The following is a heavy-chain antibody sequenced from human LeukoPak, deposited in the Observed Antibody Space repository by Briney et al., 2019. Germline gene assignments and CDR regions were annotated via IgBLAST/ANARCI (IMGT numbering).Heavy chain of an antibody. Sequence: SETLSLTCAVYGGSFSGYYWSWIRQPPGKGLEWIGEINHSGSTNYNPSLKSRVTRSVDTSKNQISLKLSSVTAADTAVYYCAREDTAMAYFDYWGQGTLVTVSS. V-gene: IGHV4-34*01. CDR2: INHSGST. CDR1: GGSFSGYY. J-gene: IGHJ4*02. CDR3: AREDTAMAYFDY. D-gene: IGHD5-18*01.